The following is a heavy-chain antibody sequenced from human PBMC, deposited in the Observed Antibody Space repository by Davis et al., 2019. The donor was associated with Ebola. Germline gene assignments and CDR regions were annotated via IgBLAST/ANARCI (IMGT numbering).Heavy chain of an antibody. CDR1: GFTFSSYS. CDR3: ARDQWLVSLTAAFDI. CDR2: ISSSSSTI. Sequence: LSLTCAASGFTFSSYSMNWVRQAPGKGLEWVSYISSSSSTIYYADSVKGRFTISRDNAKNSLYLQMNSLRDEDTAVYYCARDQWLVSLTAAFDIWGQGTMVTVSS. D-gene: IGHD6-19*01. J-gene: IGHJ3*02. V-gene: IGHV3-48*02.